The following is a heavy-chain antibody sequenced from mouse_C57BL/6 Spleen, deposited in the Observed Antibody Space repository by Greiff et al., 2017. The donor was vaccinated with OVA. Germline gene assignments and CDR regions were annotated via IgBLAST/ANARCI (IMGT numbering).Heavy chain of an antibody. CDR1: GYTFTSYW. CDR3: AKVKRDDMDY. CDR2: IDPSDSYT. V-gene: IGHV1-69*01. J-gene: IGHJ4*01. Sequence: VQLQQPGAELVMPGASVKLSCKASGYTFTSYWMHWVKQRPGQGLEWIGKIDPSDSYTNYNQKFKGKSTLTVDKSSSTAYMQLSSLTSEDSAVYYCAKVKRDDMDYWGQGTSVTVSS. D-gene: IGHD2-13*01.